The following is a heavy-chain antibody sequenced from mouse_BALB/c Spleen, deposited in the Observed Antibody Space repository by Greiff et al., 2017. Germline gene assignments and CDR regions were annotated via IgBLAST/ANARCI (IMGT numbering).Heavy chain of an antibody. CDR2: ISSGSSTI. Sequence: EVMLVESGGGLVQPGGSRKLSCAASGFTFSSFGMHWVRQAPEKGLEWVAYISSGSSTIYYADTVKGRFTISRDNPKNTLFLQMTSLRSEDTAMYYCARSSFNYAMDYWGQGTSVTVSS. J-gene: IGHJ4*01. CDR3: ARSSFNYAMDY. CDR1: GFTFSSFG. V-gene: IGHV5-17*02.